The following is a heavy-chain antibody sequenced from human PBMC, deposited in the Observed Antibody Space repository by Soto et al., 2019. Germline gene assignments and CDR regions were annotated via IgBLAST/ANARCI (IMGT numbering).Heavy chain of an antibody. CDR1: GGSFSDYY. V-gene: IGHV4-34*01. D-gene: IGHD3-3*01. CDR3: ARVGSRFLEWLSTQRYYYYYMDV. J-gene: IGHJ6*03. CDR2: INHSGST. Sequence: PSETLSLTCAGYGGSFSDYYWSWIRQPPGKGLEWIGEINHSGSTNYNPSLKSRVTISVDTSKNQFSLKLSSVTAADTAVYYCARVGSRFLEWLSTQRYYYYYMDVWGKGTTVTVS.